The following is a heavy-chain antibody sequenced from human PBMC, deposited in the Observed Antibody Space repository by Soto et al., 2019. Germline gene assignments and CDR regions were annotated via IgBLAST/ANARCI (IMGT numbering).Heavy chain of an antibody. CDR2: IIPIIDIP. CDR3: ATSSRELAFDN. CDR1: GGTLTSYT. Sequence: QVQLVQSGAEVKKSGSSVKVSCKVSGGTLTSYTISWVRQAPGQGLEWMGRIIPIIDIPYYAQKFQGRVTITADKSTNTAYIELSSLRDTAVYYCATSSRELAFDNWGQGTLVTVSS. D-gene: IGHD1-26*01. J-gene: IGHJ4*02. V-gene: IGHV1-69*02.